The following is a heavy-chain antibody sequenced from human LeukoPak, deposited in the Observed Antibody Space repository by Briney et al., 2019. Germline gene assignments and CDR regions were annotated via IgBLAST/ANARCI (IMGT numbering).Heavy chain of an antibody. CDR2: VNPDSGDT. J-gene: IGHJ4*02. CDR1: GYTFSGYY. Sequence: ASVKVFCNASGYTFSGYYVHWVPQAPGKGLEWMGWVNPDSGDTNYAQKFQGRVTMTRDTSISTAYMEVNRLTSDDTAIYYCALLVVSRYCSHFWGQGTLVTVSS. V-gene: IGHV1-2*02. D-gene: IGHD2-15*01. CDR3: ALLVVSRYCSHF.